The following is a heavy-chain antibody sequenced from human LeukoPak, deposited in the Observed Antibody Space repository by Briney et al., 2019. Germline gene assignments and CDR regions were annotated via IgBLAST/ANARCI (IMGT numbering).Heavy chain of an antibody. Sequence: ASVKVSCKASGYTFTSYYMHWVRQAPGQGLEWMGIINPSGGSTSYAQKFQGRVTMTRDTSTSTVYMELSSLRSEDTAVYYCARAAYCGGDCYSETFDYWGQGTLVTVSS. CDR3: ARAAYCGGDCYSETFDY. CDR2: INPSGGST. V-gene: IGHV1-46*01. D-gene: IGHD2-21*02. J-gene: IGHJ4*02. CDR1: GYTFTSYY.